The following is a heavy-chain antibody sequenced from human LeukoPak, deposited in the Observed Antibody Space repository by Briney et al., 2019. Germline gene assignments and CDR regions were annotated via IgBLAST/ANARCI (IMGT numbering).Heavy chain of an antibody. CDR3: AKDPSSGWYLAFDY. D-gene: IGHD6-19*01. CDR1: GFTFSSYG. J-gene: IGHJ4*02. Sequence: GGSLRLSCAASGFTFSSYGMHWVRQAPGKGLEWVAFIRFDGSNKYYGDSVKGRFTISRDNSKNTLYLQMHSLRAEDTAVYYCAKDPSSGWYLAFDYWGQGTLVTVSS. CDR2: IRFDGSNK. V-gene: IGHV3-30*02.